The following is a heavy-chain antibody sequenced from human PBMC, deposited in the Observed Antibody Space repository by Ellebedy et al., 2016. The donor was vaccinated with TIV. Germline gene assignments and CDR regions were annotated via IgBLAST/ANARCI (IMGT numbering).Heavy chain of an antibody. CDR3: ARTYYDFCSGFSAPYYFDY. J-gene: IGHJ4*02. Sequence: MPSETLSLTCTVSGGSISPYYWSWIRQPPGKGLEWIGYIYYSGSTNYNPSLKSRLTISLDTSKNQFSLKLSSVTAADTAVYYCARTYYDFCSGFSAPYYFDYWGQGTLVTVSS. CDR1: GGSISPYY. D-gene: IGHD3-3*01. CDR2: IYYSGST. V-gene: IGHV4-59*01.